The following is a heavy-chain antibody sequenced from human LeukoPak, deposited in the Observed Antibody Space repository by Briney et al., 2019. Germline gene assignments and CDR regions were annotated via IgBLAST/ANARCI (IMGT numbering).Heavy chain of an antibody. Sequence: GGSLRLSCAASGFTVSSNYMSWVRQAPGKGLEWVSLISGGDSTYYADSVKGRFTISRDNSKNTLYLQMNSLRAEDTAVYYCTKGSSVAGTIFGYRGQGTLVTVSS. D-gene: IGHD6-19*01. V-gene: IGHV3-66*01. CDR1: GFTVSSNY. J-gene: IGHJ4*02. CDR2: ISGGDST. CDR3: TKGSSVAGTIFGY.